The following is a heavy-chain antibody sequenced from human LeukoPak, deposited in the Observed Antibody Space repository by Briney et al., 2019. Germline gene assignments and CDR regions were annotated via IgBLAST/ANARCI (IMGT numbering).Heavy chain of an antibody. J-gene: IGHJ6*02. V-gene: IGHV1-2*02. CDR2: IKPDSGAT. CDR1: GYTFTVHY. CDR3: ARDIINRWFGEFNNYYYYYGMDV. Sequence: ASVKVSCKASGYTFTVHYMHWLRQAPGQGLEWMGWIKPDSGATNFAQNFQGRVTMTRDTSISTAYMELSRLRSDDTAVYYCARDIINRWFGEFNNYYYYYGMDVWGQGTTVTVPS. D-gene: IGHD3-10*01.